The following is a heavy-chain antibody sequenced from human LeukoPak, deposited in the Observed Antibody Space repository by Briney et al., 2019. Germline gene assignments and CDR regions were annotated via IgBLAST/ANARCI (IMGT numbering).Heavy chain of an antibody. CDR1: GGSISSSSYY. V-gene: IGHV4-39*07. Sequence: SETLSLTCTVSGGSISSSSYYWGWIRQPPGKGLEWIGSIYYSGSTNYNPSLKSRVTISVDTSKNQFSLKLSSVTAADTAVYYCARVDMDGDWFDPWGQGTLVTVSS. J-gene: IGHJ5*02. CDR3: ARVDMDGDWFDP. D-gene: IGHD2-15*01. CDR2: IYYSGST.